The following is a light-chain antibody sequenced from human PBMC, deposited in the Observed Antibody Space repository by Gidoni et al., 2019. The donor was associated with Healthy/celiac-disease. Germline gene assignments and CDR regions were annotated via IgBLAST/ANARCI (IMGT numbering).Light chain of an antibody. V-gene: IGLV2-14*01. CDR3: SSYTSSNNVV. CDR1: SSDVGGYDY. CDR2: DVS. J-gene: IGLJ2*01. Sequence: QSALTQPASVSGSPGQSITISCTGTSSDVGGYDYVSWYQQHPGQAPKLMIYDVSNRPSGVSTRFSGSKSGHTASLTISGLQAEDEAAYYCSSYTSSNNVVFGGGTKLTVL.